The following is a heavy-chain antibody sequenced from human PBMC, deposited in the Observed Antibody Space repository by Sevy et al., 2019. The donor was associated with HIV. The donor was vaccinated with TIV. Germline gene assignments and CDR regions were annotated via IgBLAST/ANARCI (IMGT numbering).Heavy chain of an antibody. CDR2: ISYDGSNK. J-gene: IGHJ3*02. CDR3: ASITGQWELRAFDI. D-gene: IGHD1-26*01. Sequence: GGSLRLSCAASGFTFSSYAMHWVRRAPGKGLEWVAVISYDGSNKYYADSVKGRFTISRDNSKNTLYLQMNSLRAEDTAVYYCASITGQWELRAFDIWGQGTMVTVSS. CDR1: GFTFSSYA. V-gene: IGHV3-30-3*01.